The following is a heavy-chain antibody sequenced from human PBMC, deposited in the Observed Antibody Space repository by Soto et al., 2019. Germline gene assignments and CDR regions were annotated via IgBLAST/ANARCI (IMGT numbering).Heavy chain of an antibody. V-gene: IGHV3-21*01. CDR3: VRGGRGYTRDDVFDF. Sequence: EVQLVESGGGLVKPGGSLRLSCVDSGFTFSSYSMNWVRQAPGKGLEWVSSIASSSSPIFYADSLKGRFTISRDNAKKSLYLQMTSLRVEDTAVYYCVRGGRGYTRDDVFDFWGQGTMVTVSS. CDR2: IASSSSPI. CDR1: GFTFSSYS. J-gene: IGHJ3*01. D-gene: IGHD2-2*02.